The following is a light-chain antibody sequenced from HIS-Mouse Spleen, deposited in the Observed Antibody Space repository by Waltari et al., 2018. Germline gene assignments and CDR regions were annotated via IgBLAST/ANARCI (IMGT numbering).Light chain of an antibody. CDR1: NIGRER. V-gene: IGLV3-21*03. CDR2: DDS. Sequence: SYVLTQPPSVSVAPGKTARITCGGNNIGRERLHWYQQKPGQAPVLVVYDDSDRPSGIPERFSGSNSGNTATLTISRVEAGDEADYYCQVWDSSSDHVVFGGGTKLTVL. CDR3: QVWDSSSDHVV. J-gene: IGLJ2*01.